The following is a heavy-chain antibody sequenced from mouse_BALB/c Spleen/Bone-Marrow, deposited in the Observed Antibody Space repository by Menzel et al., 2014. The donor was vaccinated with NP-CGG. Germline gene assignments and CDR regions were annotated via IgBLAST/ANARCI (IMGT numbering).Heavy chain of an antibody. CDR1: GYTFTSYW. Sequence: EVKLVESGTVLARPGASVKMSCKASGYTFTSYWMHWVKQRPGQGLEWIGTIYPGNSDTTYNQKFKGKARLTAVTSTSTAYMELSSLTNEDSAVYCCTTLARNYFDYWGQGTTLTVSS. CDR2: IYPGNSDT. J-gene: IGHJ2*01. V-gene: IGHV1-5*01. CDR3: TTLARNYFDY.